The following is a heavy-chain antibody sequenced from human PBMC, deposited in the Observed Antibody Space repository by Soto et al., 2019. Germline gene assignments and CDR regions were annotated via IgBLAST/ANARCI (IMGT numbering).Heavy chain of an antibody. CDR3: ARDLGNYYGSGSYYKDAFDI. Sequence: GGSLRLSCAASGFTFSDYYMSWIRQAPGKGLEWVSYISSSGSTIYYADSMKGRFTISRDTAKNSLYLQMNSLRAEDTAVYYCARDLGNYYGSGSYYKDAFDIWGQGAMVTVSS. CDR2: ISSSGSTI. D-gene: IGHD3-10*01. V-gene: IGHV3-11*01. J-gene: IGHJ3*02. CDR1: GFTFSDYY.